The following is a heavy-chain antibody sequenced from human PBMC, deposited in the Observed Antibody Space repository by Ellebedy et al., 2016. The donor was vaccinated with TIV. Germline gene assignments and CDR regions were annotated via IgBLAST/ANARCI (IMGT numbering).Heavy chain of an antibody. CDR3: VKGAFPVPTVMAV. CDR2: IYADGTT. V-gene: IGHV3-66*01. Sequence: GESLKISCAVSGFTVSTNYLSWVRQAPGKGLEWVSTIYADGTTYYADSVRGRFTISRDNSKNTLYLQMKSLRADDTAVYYCVKGAFPVPTVMAVWGQGTMVTVSS. J-gene: IGHJ6*02. CDR1: GFTVSTNY. D-gene: IGHD4-17*01.